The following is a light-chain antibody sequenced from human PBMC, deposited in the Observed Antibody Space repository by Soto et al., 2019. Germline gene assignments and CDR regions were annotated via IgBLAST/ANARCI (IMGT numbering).Light chain of an antibody. V-gene: IGKV3-11*01. CDR2: DAS. CDR3: QHRSNWPS. J-gene: IGKJ5*01. CDR1: QSVSSY. Sequence: EIVLTQSPSTLSLSPGDRATLSCRASQSVSSYLGWYQQKPGQAPRLRIYDASNRATGIPARLSASGSGTDFTLTISSLEPEDFAVYYCQHRSNWPSFGQGTRLEIK.